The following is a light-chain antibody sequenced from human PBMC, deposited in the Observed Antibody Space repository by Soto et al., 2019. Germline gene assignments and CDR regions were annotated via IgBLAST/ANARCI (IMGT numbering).Light chain of an antibody. J-gene: IGKJ1*01. V-gene: IGKV1-5*01. Sequence: DIQMTQSPVYLSASVGERVTITWRARQIISRWLAWYQQKPGKAPKVMIYDASSLESGVPSRFSGSGSGTEFSLTISSRQPDDFATYYCQQYNNYWTFGQGTKVDIK. CDR3: QQYNNYWT. CDR1: QIISRW. CDR2: DAS.